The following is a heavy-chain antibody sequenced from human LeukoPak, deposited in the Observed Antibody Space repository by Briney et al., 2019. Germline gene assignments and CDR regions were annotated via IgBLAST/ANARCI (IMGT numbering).Heavy chain of an antibody. CDR3: AGGSSSWYDPLLHH. Sequence: GASVKVSCKASGYTFTSYGISWVRQAPGQGLEWMGRIIPIFGTANYAQKFQGRVTITTDESTSTAYMELSSLRSEDTAVYYCAGGSSSWYDPLLHHWGQGTLVTVSS. D-gene: IGHD6-13*01. CDR2: IIPIFGTA. CDR1: GYTFTSYG. J-gene: IGHJ1*01. V-gene: IGHV1-69*05.